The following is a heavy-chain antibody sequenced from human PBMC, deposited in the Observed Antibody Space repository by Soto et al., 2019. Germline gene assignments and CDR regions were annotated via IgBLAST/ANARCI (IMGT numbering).Heavy chain of an antibody. CDR3: ARDEGQSRHFDY. D-gene: IGHD6-19*01. J-gene: IGHJ4*02. CDR1: GFTFSSYG. Sequence: QVQLVESGGGVVQPGRSLRLSCAASGFTFSSYGMHWVRQAPGKGLEWVAVIWYDGSNKYYADSVKGRFTISRDNSKNTLYLQMNSLRAEDTAVYYCARDEGQSRHFDYWGQGTLVTVSS. V-gene: IGHV3-33*01. CDR2: IWYDGSNK.